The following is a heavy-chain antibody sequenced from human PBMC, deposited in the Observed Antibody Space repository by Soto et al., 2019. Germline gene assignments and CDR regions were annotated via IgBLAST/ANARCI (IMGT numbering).Heavy chain of an antibody. CDR2: IYHSGST. CDR3: ARDMGSSWDYYYYYGMDV. Sequence: XATLSLTCAVSGGSISSSNWWSWVRQPPGKGLEWIGEIYHSGSTNHNPSLKSRVTISVDKSKNQFSLKLSSVTAADTAVYYCARDMGSSWDYYYYYGMDVWGQGTTVTVSS. J-gene: IGHJ6*02. V-gene: IGHV4-4*02. D-gene: IGHD6-13*01. CDR1: GGSISSSNW.